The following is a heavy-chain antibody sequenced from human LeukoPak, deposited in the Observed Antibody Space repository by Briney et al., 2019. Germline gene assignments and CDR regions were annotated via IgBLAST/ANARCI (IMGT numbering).Heavy chain of an antibody. CDR2: IKQDGSEK. D-gene: IGHD3-10*01. J-gene: IGHJ4*02. Sequence: GGSLRLSCAASGFSFTTYWMTWVRQAPGKGLEWVANIKQDGSEKHYVDSVKGRFTISRDNAKNSLYLQMNSLRVEDTAVYYCARWFGEPPNFDYWGQGTLVTVSS. CDR1: GFSFTTYW. CDR3: ARWFGEPPNFDY. V-gene: IGHV3-7*01.